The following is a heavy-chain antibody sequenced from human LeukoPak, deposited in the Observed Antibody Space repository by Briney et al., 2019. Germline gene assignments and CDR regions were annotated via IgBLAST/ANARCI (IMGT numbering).Heavy chain of an antibody. CDR2: INHSGST. Sequence: PSETLSLTCAVHGGSFSGYYWSWIRPPPGKGLEWIGEINHSGSTNYNPSLKSRVTISVDTSKNQFSLKLSSVTAADTAVYYCASTYCSSTSCYKDFDYWGQGTLVTVSS. CDR3: ASTYCSSTSCYKDFDY. D-gene: IGHD2-2*01. J-gene: IGHJ4*02. V-gene: IGHV4-34*01. CDR1: GGSFSGYY.